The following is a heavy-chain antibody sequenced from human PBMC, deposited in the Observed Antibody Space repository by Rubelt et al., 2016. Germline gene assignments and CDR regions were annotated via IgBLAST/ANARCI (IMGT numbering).Heavy chain of an antibody. CDR2: IFFSGAT. CDR3: AARSSNWFDP. V-gene: IGHV4-31*03. J-gene: IGHJ5*02. CDR1: GDSVSSGGSY. Sequence: QVQLQESGPGLVKPSQTLSLTCTVSGDSVSSGGSYWSWIRQHPETGLEWIGYIFFSGATYYNPSLKSRISISVDMSKNQFALKLTSGTAADTAGYFCAARSSNWFDPWGQGALVTVSS.